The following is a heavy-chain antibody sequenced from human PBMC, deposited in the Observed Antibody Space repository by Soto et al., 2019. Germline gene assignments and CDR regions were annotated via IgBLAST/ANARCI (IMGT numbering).Heavy chain of an antibody. Sequence: EVHLLASGGELVLPGGSLRLSCAASGFAFNDFAMSWVRQAPGKGPEWLSTISGSGDKTFHSDSVKVRFDISRDNSNNKMFLQMNSLRAAYTAIYYCAKGASIAPFEKWGRGTLVTVSS. J-gene: IGHJ4*02. D-gene: IGHD3-16*02. CDR2: ISGSGDKT. V-gene: IGHV3-23*01. CDR1: GFAFNDFA. CDR3: AKGASIAPFEK.